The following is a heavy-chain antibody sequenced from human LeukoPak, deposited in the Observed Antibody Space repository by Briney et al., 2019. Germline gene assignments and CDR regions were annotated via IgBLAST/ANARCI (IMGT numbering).Heavy chain of an antibody. V-gene: IGHV1-69*04. Sequence: SVKVSCKASGGTFSSYAISWVRQAPGQGLEWMGRIIPILGIANYAQKFQGRVTITADKSTSTAYMELSSLRSEDTAVYYCARDYGDFRPDAFDIWGQGTMVTVSS. D-gene: IGHD4-17*01. CDR2: IIPILGIA. CDR3: ARDYGDFRPDAFDI. CDR1: GGTFSSYA. J-gene: IGHJ3*02.